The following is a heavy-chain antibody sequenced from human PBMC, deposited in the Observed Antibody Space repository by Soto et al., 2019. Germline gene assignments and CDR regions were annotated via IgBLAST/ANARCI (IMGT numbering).Heavy chain of an antibody. CDR1: TSYG. CDR2: ISAYKGNT. V-gene: IGHV1-18*01. D-gene: IGHD1-26*01. CDR3: ARITIYGTYFDS. Sequence: TSYGIIWVRQAPGQGLEWLGWISAYKGNTNYAQSVEGRVTMTTDASTNTAYMELRSLTSDDTAMYYCARITIYGTYFDSWGQGTQVTVSS. J-gene: IGHJ4*02.